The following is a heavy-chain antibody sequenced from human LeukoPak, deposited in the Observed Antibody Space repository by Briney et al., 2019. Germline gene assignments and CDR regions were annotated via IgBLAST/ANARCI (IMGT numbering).Heavy chain of an antibody. V-gene: IGHV1-69*13. J-gene: IGHJ4*02. Sequence: SVKVSCKASGGTFSSYAISWVRQAPGQGLEWMGGIIPIFGTANYAQKFQGRVTITADESTSTAYMELSSLRSEDTAVYYCARSMVRGVINANDYWGQGTLVTVSS. D-gene: IGHD3-10*01. CDR3: ARSMVRGVINANDY. CDR1: GGTFSSYA. CDR2: IIPIFGTA.